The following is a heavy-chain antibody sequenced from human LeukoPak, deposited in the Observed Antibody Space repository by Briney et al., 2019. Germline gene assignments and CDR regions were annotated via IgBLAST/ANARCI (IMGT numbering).Heavy chain of an antibody. CDR2: INPNSGGT. CDR1: GYTFTGYY. J-gene: IGHJ1*01. D-gene: IGHD6-13*01. CDR3: ASSPIAAAGDEYFQH. Sequence: ASVKVSCKASGYTFTGYYMHWVRQAPGQGLEWMGWINPNSGGTNYAQKFQGRVTMTRDTSISTAYMELSRLRSDDTAVYYCASSPIAAAGDEYFQHWGQGTLVTVSS. V-gene: IGHV1-2*02.